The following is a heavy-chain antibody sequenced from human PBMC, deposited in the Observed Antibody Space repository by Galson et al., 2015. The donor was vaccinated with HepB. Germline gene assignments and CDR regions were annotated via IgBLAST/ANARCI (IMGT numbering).Heavy chain of an antibody. D-gene: IGHD3-3*01. CDR2: IYWDDDK. CDR1: GISDKPTALA. CDR3: VHRISGFYSVEH. V-gene: IGHV2-5*05. Sequence: PALVKPTQTLTLTCTFSGISDKPTALAVGWIRQPPGKALEWLALIYWDDDKYFGPSLQSRLTITRDISKNQVVLTMTGVDPVDTGTYYGVHRISGFYSVEHWGQGMSVTVSS. J-gene: IGHJ4*02.